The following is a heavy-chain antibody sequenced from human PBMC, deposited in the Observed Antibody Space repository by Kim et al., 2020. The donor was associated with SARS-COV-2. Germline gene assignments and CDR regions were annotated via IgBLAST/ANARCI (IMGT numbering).Heavy chain of an antibody. CDR2: SNGIT. CDR3: ARGVTY. V-gene: IGHV3-23*01. D-gene: IGHD2-21*02. Sequence: SNGITSYIVSVKGRFTISRDSSKNTMYLQMNKLRAEDTALYFCARGVTYWGQGTLVTVSP. J-gene: IGHJ4*02.